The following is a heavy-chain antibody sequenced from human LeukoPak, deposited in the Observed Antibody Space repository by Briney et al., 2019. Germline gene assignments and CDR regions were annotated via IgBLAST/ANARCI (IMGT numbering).Heavy chain of an antibody. J-gene: IGHJ4*02. V-gene: IGHV4-38-2*01. Sequence: SETLSLTCAVSGYSISSDYWGWIRQPPGKGLEWIGNVYHSGSTYKNPSLKSRVSIPLDTPNNQFSLKLTSVTAADTAIYYCARLSGAPVRHPIYHFDYWGQGTLVTVSS. CDR1: GYSISSDY. D-gene: IGHD1-26*01. CDR3: ARLSGAPVRHPIYHFDY. CDR2: VYHSGST.